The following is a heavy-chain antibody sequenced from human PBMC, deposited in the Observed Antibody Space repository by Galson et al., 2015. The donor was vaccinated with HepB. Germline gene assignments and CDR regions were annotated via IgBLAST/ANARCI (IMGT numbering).Heavy chain of an antibody. CDR3: ASGGYSYGVYYYYYGMDV. V-gene: IGHV1-69*13. J-gene: IGHJ6*02. CDR2: IIPIFGTA. CDR1: GGTFSSYA. D-gene: IGHD5-18*01. Sequence: SVKVSCKASGGTFSSYAISWVRQAPGQGLEWMGGIIPIFGTANYAQKFQGRVTITADESTSTAYMELSSLRSEDTAVYYCASGGYSYGVYYYYYGMDVWGQGTTVTVSS.